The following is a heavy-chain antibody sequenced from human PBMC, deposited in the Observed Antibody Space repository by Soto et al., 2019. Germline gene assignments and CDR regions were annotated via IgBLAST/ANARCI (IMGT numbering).Heavy chain of an antibody. J-gene: IGHJ6*02. D-gene: IGHD5-12*01. CDR3: AKKGALRPSNHFYELDV. CDR2: ISGSGATT. CDR1: GFTFSSCA. Sequence: GGSLRLSCAASGFTFSSCAMSWVRQAPGKGLEWVSSISGSGATTYYADSVKGRFTISRDNSKDTLNLEINNLGADDTAVYYCAKKGALRPSNHFYELDVRGQGTTVTVSS. V-gene: IGHV3-23*01.